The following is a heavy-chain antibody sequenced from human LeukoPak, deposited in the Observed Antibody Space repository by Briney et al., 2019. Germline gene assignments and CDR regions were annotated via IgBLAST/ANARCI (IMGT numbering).Heavy chain of an antibody. CDR1: GFTFSNYW. Sequence: GGSLRLSCAASGFTFSNYWMHWVRQLPGKGLVWVSRINPEGRNTPYADSVKGRFTISRDNAKNTLYLEMNSLRAEDAAVYYCASGRYDSSGSLDYWGQGTLVTVSS. CDR2: INPEGRNT. V-gene: IGHV3-74*01. D-gene: IGHD3-22*01. J-gene: IGHJ4*02. CDR3: ASGRYDSSGSLDY.